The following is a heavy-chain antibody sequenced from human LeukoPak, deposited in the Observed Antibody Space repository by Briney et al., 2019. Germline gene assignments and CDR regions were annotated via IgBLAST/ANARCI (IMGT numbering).Heavy chain of an antibody. Sequence: LQTLSLTCAVSGGSISSGGYSWSWIRQPPGKGLEWIGYIYHSGSTYYNPSLKSRVTISVDRSKNQFSLKLSSVTAADTAVYYCARVQGYSYGPDAFDIWGQGTMVTVSS. J-gene: IGHJ3*02. CDR2: IYHSGST. CDR1: GGSISSGGYS. V-gene: IGHV4-30-2*01. D-gene: IGHD5-18*01. CDR3: ARVQGYSYGPDAFDI.